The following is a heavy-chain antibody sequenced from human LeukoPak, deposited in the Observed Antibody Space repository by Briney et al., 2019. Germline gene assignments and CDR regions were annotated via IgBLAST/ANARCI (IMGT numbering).Heavy chain of an antibody. CDR2: INPHSGDT. J-gene: IGHJ4*02. V-gene: IGHV1-2*02. CDR1: GYTFSDNY. CDR3: ARGRSINYCGQDY. Sequence: ASVTVSCKASGYTFSDNYMHWVRQAPGQGLEWMGWINPHSGDTNYAQNFQGRVTMTRDTSISTAYMELNRLRSDDTAVHYCARGRSINYCGQDYWGQGTLVTVSS. D-gene: IGHD2-21*01.